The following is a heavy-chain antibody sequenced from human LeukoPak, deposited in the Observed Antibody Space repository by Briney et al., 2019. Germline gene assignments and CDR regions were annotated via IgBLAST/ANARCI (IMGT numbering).Heavy chain of an antibody. CDR2: INPSGGST. V-gene: IGHV1-46*01. CDR1: DYTFTSYY. CDR3: ARDAVVDTAMVTFDY. D-gene: IGHD5-18*01. J-gene: IGHJ4*02. Sequence: ASVTVSFKASDYTFTSYYMHWVRQPPGQGLEWVGIINPSGGSTSYAQKFQGRVTMTRDTSTSTVYMELSSLRAEDTAVYYCARDAVVDTAMVTFDYWGQGTLVTVSS.